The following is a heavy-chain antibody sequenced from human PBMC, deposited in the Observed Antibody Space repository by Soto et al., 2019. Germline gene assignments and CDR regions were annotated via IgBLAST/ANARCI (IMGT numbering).Heavy chain of an antibody. D-gene: IGHD3-10*01. CDR2: IIPIFGTA. V-gene: IGHV1-69*01. CDR3: ASPWFGELDIYYYYGMDV. CDR1: GGTFSSYA. Sequence: QVQLVQSGAEVKKPGSSVKVSCKASGGTFSSYAISWVRQAPGQGLEWMGGIIPIFGTANYVQKFQGRVTITADESTSTAYMELSSLRSEDTAVYYCASPWFGELDIYYYYGMDVWGQGTTVTVSS. J-gene: IGHJ6*02.